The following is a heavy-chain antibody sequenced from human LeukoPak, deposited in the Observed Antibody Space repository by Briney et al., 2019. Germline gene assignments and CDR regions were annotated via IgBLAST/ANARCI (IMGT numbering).Heavy chain of an antibody. CDR1: GFTFSSYA. D-gene: IGHD4-4*01. Sequence: HPGGSLRLSCAASGFTFSSYAMHWVRQAPGKGLEWVAGISYDGSNKYYADSVTGRFTISRDNSKNTLYLQMNSLRAEDTAVYYCASMDYSKGYFDYWGQGTLVTVSS. CDR3: ASMDYSKGYFDY. J-gene: IGHJ4*02. CDR2: ISYDGSNK. V-gene: IGHV3-30-3*01.